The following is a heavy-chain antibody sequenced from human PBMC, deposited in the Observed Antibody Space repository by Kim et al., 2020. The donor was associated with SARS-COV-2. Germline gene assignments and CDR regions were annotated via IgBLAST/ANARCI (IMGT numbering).Heavy chain of an antibody. CDR3: ARSRIYSSSYNYYYYYGMDV. Sequence: SETLSLTCTVSGGSISSSSYYWGWIRQPPGKGLEWIGSIYYSGSTYYNPSLKSRVTISVDTSKNQFSLKLSSVTAADTAVYYCARSRIYSSSYNYYYYYGMDVWGQGTTVTVSS. V-gene: IGHV4-39*01. CDR2: IYYSGST. J-gene: IGHJ6*02. CDR1: GGSISSSSYY. D-gene: IGHD6-13*01.